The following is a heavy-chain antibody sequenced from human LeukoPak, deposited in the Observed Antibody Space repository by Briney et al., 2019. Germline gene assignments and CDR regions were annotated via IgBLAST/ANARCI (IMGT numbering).Heavy chain of an antibody. J-gene: IGHJ4*02. Sequence: PGGSLRLSCAASGFTFSNYWMSWVRQAPGKGPEWVGDIKTDGSDKYYVGSVKGRFTISRDNAKNSLYLQVNSLRAEDTAVYYCARDSLIQYGSGSYWGFDYWGQGILVTVSS. CDR2: IKTDGSDK. V-gene: IGHV3-7*03. CDR3: ARDSLIQYGSGSYWGFDY. CDR1: GFTFSNYW. D-gene: IGHD3-10*01.